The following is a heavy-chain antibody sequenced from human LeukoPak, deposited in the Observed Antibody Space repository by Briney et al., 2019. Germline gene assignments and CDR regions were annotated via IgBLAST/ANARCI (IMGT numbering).Heavy chain of an antibody. J-gene: IGHJ5*02. CDR2: IYHSGST. CDR3: ARTTVTNNWFDP. Sequence: SETLSLTCAVSGYSISSGYYWGWIRQPPGKGLEWIGSIYHSGSTYYNPSLKSRVTISVDTSNNHFSLKLTSVTAADTAVYYCARTTVTNNWFDPWGREPWSPSPQ. V-gene: IGHV4-38-2*01. D-gene: IGHD4-11*01. CDR1: GYSISSGYY.